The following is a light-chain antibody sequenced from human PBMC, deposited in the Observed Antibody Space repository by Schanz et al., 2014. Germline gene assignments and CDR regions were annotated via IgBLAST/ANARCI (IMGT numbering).Light chain of an antibody. CDR1: SSDVGDYNY. V-gene: IGLV2-11*01. J-gene: IGLJ2*01. CDR3: CSYAGSYTFE. Sequence: QSALTQPRSVSGSPGQSVAISCTGTSSDVGDYNYVSWYQQYPGKAPKLMIYDVTKRPSGVPDRFSGSKSGNTASLTISGLQAEDEADYYCCSYAGSYTFEFGGGTKLTVL. CDR2: DVT.